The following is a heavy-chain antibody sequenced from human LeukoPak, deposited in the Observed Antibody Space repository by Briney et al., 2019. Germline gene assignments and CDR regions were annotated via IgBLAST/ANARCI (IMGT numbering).Heavy chain of an antibody. CDR1: GFTFSSYD. CDR2: IGTTGDP. Sequence: ESLRLSCAASGFTFSSYDMHWVRQATGKGLEWVSGIGTTGDPYYPGSVKGRFTISRENAKNSFYLQMNSLRAGDTAVYYCARAYSSTWYDSPLDYWGQGTLVTVSS. CDR3: ARAYSSTWYDSPLDY. J-gene: IGHJ4*02. D-gene: IGHD6-13*01. V-gene: IGHV3-13*05.